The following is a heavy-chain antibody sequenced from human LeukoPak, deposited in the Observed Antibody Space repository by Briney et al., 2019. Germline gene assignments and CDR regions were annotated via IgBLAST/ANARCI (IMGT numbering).Heavy chain of an antibody. V-gene: IGHV4-59*08. J-gene: IGHJ4*02. CDR1: GGSISSYY. CDR2: IHYSGST. Sequence: SETLSLTCTVSGGSISSYYWSWIRQPPGKGLEWIGYIHYSGSTHYNPSLKSRVTISVDTSKSQFSLKLSSVTAADTAVYYCARLSYGDYVESWGQGTLVTVSS. CDR3: ARLSYGDYVES. D-gene: IGHD4-17*01.